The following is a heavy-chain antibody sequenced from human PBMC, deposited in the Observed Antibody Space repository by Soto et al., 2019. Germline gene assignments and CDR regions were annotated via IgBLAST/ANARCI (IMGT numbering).Heavy chain of an antibody. V-gene: IGHV3-15*01. Sequence: EVQLVESGGGLVKPGGSLRLSCAASGFTFNDAWMSWVRQAPGKGLEWVGRIKSKTDRGTTDYAAPVKGRFTISRDDSKHTLYLQMNSLETEDTAVYYCTKHSSRNWFDPWGQGTLVTVSS. D-gene: IGHD6-13*01. CDR2: IKSKTDRGTT. J-gene: IGHJ5*02. CDR1: GFTFNDAW. CDR3: TKHSSRNWFDP.